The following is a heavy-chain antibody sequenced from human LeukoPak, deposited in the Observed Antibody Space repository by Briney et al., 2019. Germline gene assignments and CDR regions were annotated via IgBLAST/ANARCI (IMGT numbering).Heavy chain of an antibody. J-gene: IGHJ4*02. Sequence: GGSLRLSCAASGFTFSSYDMRWVRQATGKGLEWVSAIGTAGDTYYPGSVKGRFTISRENAKNSLYLQMNSLRAGDTAVYYCARGAWTRNFDYWGQGTLVTVSS. CDR3: ARGAWTRNFDY. D-gene: IGHD3/OR15-3a*01. V-gene: IGHV3-13*01. CDR1: GFTFSSYD. CDR2: IGTAGDT.